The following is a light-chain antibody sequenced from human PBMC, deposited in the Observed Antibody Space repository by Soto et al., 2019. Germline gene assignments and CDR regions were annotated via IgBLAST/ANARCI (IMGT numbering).Light chain of an antibody. CDR1: SSDVGGYNS. J-gene: IGLJ1*01. CDR2: DVT. Sequence: QSALTQPASVSGSPGQSITISCTGTSSDVGGYNSISWYQHHPGKAPKLIAYDVTRRPSGVSRRFSGSKSGLTASLTISGLQAEDEADYFCASYTTTNILLFGTATKVTVL. CDR3: ASYTTTNILL. V-gene: IGLV2-14*01.